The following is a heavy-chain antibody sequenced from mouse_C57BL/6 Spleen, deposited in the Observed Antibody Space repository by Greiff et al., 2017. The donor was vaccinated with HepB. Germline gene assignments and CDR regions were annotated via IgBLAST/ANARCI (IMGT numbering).Heavy chain of an antibody. D-gene: IGHD2-4*01. V-gene: IGHV5-17*01. CDR2: ISSGSSTI. CDR1: GFTFSDYG. J-gene: IGHJ3*01. Sequence: EVKLMESGGGLVKPGGSLKLSCAASGFTFSDYGMHWVRQAPEKGLEWVAYISSGSSTIYYADTVKGRFTISRDNAKNTLFLQMTSLRSEDTAMYYCARPGDYDGFAYWGQGTLVTVSA. CDR3: ARPGDYDGFAY.